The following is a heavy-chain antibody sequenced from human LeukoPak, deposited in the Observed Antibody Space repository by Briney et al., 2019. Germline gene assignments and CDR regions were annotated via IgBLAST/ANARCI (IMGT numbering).Heavy chain of an antibody. CDR2: ISYSGVVK. Sequence: GGSLRLSCTASGYTFSDYGMHWVRQAPGKGLEWLSVISYSGVVKFYADSVKGRFTISRDNSKNTLYLQMNSLRAEDTAVYYCARDHGYSSGWYNVYWGQGTLVTVSS. CDR1: GYTFSDYG. V-gene: IGHV3-33*08. J-gene: IGHJ4*02. CDR3: ARDHGYSSGWYNVY. D-gene: IGHD6-19*01.